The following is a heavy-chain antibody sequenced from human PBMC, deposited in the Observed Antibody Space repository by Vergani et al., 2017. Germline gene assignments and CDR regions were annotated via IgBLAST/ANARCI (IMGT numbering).Heavy chain of an antibody. V-gene: IGHV3-66*02. D-gene: IGHD4-17*01. CDR2: IYSGGST. Sequence: EVQLVESGGNLVQPGGSLRLSCAASGFTVSSNYMSWVRQAPGKGLEWVSVIYSGGSTYYADSVKGRFTISRDNSKNTLYLQMKSLIPEDTAVYYCARVPSYGDYDDYYYYYGMDVWGQGTTVTVSS. J-gene: IGHJ6*02. CDR3: ARVPSYGDYDDYYYYYGMDV. CDR1: GFTVSSNY.